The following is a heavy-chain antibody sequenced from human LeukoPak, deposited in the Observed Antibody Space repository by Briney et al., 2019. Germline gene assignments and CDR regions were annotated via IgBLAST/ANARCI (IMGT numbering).Heavy chain of an antibody. CDR3: ARDGREYISSSHQHYFDY. CDR1: GGSFSGYY. CDR2: ISTSGST. J-gene: IGHJ4*02. Sequence: SETLSLTCAVYGGSFSGYYWSWIRQPAGKGLEWIGRISTSGSTNYNPSLKSRVTMSVDTSKNQFSLKLSSVTAADTAVYYCARDGREYISSSHQHYFDYWGQGTLVTVSS. D-gene: IGHD6-13*01. V-gene: IGHV4-59*10.